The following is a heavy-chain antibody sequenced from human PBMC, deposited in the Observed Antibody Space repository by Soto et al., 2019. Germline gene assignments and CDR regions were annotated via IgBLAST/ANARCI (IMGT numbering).Heavy chain of an antibody. D-gene: IGHD3-10*01. V-gene: IGHV1-18*01. CDR3: AREVEGSYSPADF. Sequence: ASVKVSCKTSGYTFTDHGIDWLRQSPGQGLEWVGWVSSYNGNTNYAYNLKDRVIMTTDASTSTAYMELRGLRSDDTAVYYCAREVEGSYSPADFWGQGTPVTVSS. J-gene: IGHJ4*02. CDR1: GYTFTDHG. CDR2: VSSYNGNT.